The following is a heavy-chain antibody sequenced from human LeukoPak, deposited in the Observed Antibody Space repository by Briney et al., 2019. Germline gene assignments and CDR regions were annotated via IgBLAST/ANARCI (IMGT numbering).Heavy chain of an antibody. CDR3: ARRGYSYGPGGYYYYMDV. V-gene: IGHV5-51*01. CDR1: GYSFTSYW. CDR2: IHPGDSDT. D-gene: IGHD5-18*01. J-gene: IGHJ6*03. Sequence: ESLKISCKGSGYSFTSYWIGWVRQMPGKGLEWMGIIHPGDSDTRYSPSFQGQVTISADKSISTAYLQWSSLKASDTAMYYCARRGYSYGPGGYYYYMDVWGKGTTVTVSS.